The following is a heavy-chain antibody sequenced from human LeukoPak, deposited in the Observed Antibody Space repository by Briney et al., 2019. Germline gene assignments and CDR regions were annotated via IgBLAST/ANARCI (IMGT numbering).Heavy chain of an antibody. CDR3: ARGGLLWFGELLSGDY. D-gene: IGHD3-10*01. CDR1: GYSFTSYW. J-gene: IGHJ4*02. V-gene: IGHV5-51*01. CDR2: IYPGDSDT. Sequence: GESLKISCKGSGYSFTSYWIGWVRPMPGKGLEWMGIIYPGDSDTRSSPSFQGQVTISADKSISTAYLQWSSLKASDTAMYYCARGGLLWFGELLSGDYWGQGTLVTVSS.